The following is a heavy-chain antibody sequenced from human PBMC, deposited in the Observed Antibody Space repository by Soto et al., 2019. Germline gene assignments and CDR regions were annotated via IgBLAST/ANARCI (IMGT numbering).Heavy chain of an antibody. V-gene: IGHV3-13*01. D-gene: IGHD6-13*01. J-gene: IGHJ4*02. CDR3: VRESNEQQPLAQVDY. Sequence: EVQLVESGGGLVQPGGSLRLSCAASGFTFSTYDMHWVRQATGKGLEWVSAIGTIGDTYYSDSVKGRFTISREDAKNSMFLQMTSLRAEDTAVYYRVRESNEQQPLAQVDYWGQGVLVTVSS. CDR2: IGTIGDT. CDR1: GFTFSTYD.